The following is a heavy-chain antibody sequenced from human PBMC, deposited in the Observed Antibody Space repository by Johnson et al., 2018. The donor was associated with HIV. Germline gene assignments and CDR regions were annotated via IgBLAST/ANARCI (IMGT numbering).Heavy chain of an antibody. J-gene: IGHJ3*01. CDR2: IRHDGSNK. Sequence: QVQLVESGGGLVKPGGSLRLSCAASGFTFSDYYMSWIRQAPGKGLDWVAFIRHDGSNKYFAESVKGRFTISRDNSKNMTDLQMNSLRAEDTALYYCAKDHPISVWGQGTMVTVSS. CDR3: AKDHPISV. CDR1: GFTFSDYY. V-gene: IGHV3-30*02.